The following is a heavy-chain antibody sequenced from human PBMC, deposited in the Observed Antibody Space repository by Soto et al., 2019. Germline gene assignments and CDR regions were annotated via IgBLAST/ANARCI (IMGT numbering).Heavy chain of an antibody. CDR2: INWNGGST. V-gene: IGHV3-20*04. CDR1: GFTFDDYG. D-gene: IGHD5-18*01. J-gene: IGHJ4*02. Sequence: GGSLRLSCAASGFTFDDYGMSWVRQAPGKGLEWVSGINWNGGSTGYADSVKGRFTISRDNAKNSLYLQMNSLRAEDTALYYCARDGGYSYGLVPIEFYYWVQGTLVTVSS. CDR3: ARDGGYSYGLVPIEFYY.